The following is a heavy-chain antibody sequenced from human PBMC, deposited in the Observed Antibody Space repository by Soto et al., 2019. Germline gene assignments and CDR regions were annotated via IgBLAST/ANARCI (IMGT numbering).Heavy chain of an antibody. D-gene: IGHD5-18*01. V-gene: IGHV4-4*02. CDR2: IYNGGST. CDR3: ARDRGTTQLWLNAFDI. J-gene: IGHJ3*02. Sequence: SETLSLTCGVSGGHVSSSHWWSWVRQSPGKGLEWIGEIYNGGSTNYNPSLKSRVIISLDQSKNQISLKMTSVTAADTAMYFCARDRGTTQLWLNAFDIWGRGTMVTVSS. CDR1: GGHVSSSHW.